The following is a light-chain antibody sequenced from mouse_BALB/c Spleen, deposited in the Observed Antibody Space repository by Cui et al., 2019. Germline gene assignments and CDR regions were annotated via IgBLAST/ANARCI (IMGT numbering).Light chain of an antibody. J-gene: IGKJ1*01. CDR2: AAT. Sequence: DIQMTQSPASLSVSVGETVTITCRASENIYSNLAWYQQKQGKSPQLLVYAATNLADGVPSRFSGSGSGTQYSLKINSLQSEDFGSYYCQHYWSTPWTFGGGTKLEIK. CDR3: QHYWSTPWT. V-gene: IGKV12-46*01. CDR1: ENIYSN.